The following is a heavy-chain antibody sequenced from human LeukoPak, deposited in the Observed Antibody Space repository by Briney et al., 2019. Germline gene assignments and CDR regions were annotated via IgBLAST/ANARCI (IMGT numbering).Heavy chain of an antibody. Sequence: ASVKVSCKASGYTFTGYYMHWVRQAPGQGLEWMGWINPNSGGTNYAQKFQGRVTMTRDTSISTAYMELSGLRSDDTAVYHCARDLDYDLLFDYWGQGILVTVSS. CDR2: INPNSGGT. J-gene: IGHJ4*02. CDR3: ARDLDYDLLFDY. D-gene: IGHD4-17*01. CDR1: GYTFTGYY. V-gene: IGHV1-2*02.